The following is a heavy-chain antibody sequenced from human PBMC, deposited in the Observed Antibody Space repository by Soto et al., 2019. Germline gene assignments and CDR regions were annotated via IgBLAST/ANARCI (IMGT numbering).Heavy chain of an antibody. CDR3: ARVLTITSNREDDY. CDR2: INHSGST. CDR1: GGSFSGYY. J-gene: IGHJ4*02. D-gene: IGHD7-27*01. V-gene: IGHV4-34*01. Sequence: SETLSLTCAVYGGSFSGYYWSWIRQPPGKGLEWIGEINHSGSTNYNPSLKSRVTISVDTSKNQFSLKLSSVTAADTAVYYCARVLTITSNREDDYWGQGTLVTVSS.